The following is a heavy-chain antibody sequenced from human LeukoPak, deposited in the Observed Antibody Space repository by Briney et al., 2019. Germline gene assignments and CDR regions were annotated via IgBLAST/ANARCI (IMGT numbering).Heavy chain of an antibody. CDR3: ARAVRGYSGSKYYSDY. V-gene: IGHV4-34*01. CDR1: GGSFSGYY. J-gene: IGHJ4*02. Sequence: SETLSLTCAVYGGSFSGYYWSWIRQPPGKGLEWIGEINHSGSTNYNPSLKSRVTISVDTSKNQFSLKLSSVTAADTAVYYCARAVRGYSGSKYYSDYWGQGTLVTVSS. D-gene: IGHD5-12*01. CDR2: INHSGST.